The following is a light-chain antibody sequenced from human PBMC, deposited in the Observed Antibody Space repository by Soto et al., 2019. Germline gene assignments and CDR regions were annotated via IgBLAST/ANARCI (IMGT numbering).Light chain of an antibody. CDR1: SSDVGGYNH. Sequence: QSVLTQPPSASGSPGQSVTISCTGTSSDVGGYNHVSWYQHHPGKAPKLIIYEVYKRPSGVPDRFSGSKSGNTAALTVSGLQAEDEADYYCSSYVGTSSYVFGTGTKVTVL. J-gene: IGLJ1*01. CDR3: SSYVGTSSYV. V-gene: IGLV2-8*01. CDR2: EVY.